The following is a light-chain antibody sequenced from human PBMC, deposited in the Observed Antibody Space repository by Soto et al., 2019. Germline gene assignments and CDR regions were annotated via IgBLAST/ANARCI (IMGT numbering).Light chain of an antibody. CDR1: QSVSGW. CDR2: DAS. Sequence: DILMTQSPSTLSASVGDTVTVTCRASQSVSGWLAWYQQKPGEAPKLLIYDASAWPRGVPSRFSGSGSGTKFTLTIASLQPDDFATYYCQQYDTFSGTFGPGTKVDIK. V-gene: IGKV1-5*01. CDR3: QQYDTFSGT. J-gene: IGKJ1*01.